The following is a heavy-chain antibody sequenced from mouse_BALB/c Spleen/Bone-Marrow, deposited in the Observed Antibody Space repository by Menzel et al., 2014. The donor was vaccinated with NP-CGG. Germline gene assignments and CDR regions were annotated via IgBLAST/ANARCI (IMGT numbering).Heavy chain of an antibody. J-gene: IGHJ2*01. D-gene: IGHD2-10*02. Sequence: VRLMESGAELVRPGSSVKISCKASGYPFSSYWMNWVKQRPGQGLEWIGQIYPGDGETNYNGKFKGNATLTADKSSSXAYVQLISLTSEDSAVYFCARKYGDYWGQGTTLTVSS. CDR3: ARKYGDY. V-gene: IGHV1-80*01. CDR2: IYPGDGET. CDR1: GYPFSSYW.